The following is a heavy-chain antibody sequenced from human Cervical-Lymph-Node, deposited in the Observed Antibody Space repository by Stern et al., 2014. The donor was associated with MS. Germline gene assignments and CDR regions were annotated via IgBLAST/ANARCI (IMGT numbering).Heavy chain of an antibody. V-gene: IGHV3-30*04. CDR2: ISADGTST. J-gene: IGHJ1*01. CDR1: GFTFSTYA. Sequence: VQLLESGGGVVQPGKSLRLSCATAGFTFSTYAMHWVRQAPGKGLEWVTVISADGTSTYYADSVKGRFTIARDNARNTLYLQMSSLRLEDTAVYYCASGPKRVDQHWGQGTLVTVSS. CDR3: ASGPKRVDQH.